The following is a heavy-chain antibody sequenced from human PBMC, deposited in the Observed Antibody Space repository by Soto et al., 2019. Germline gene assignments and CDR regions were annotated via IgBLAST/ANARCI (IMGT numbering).Heavy chain of an antibody. CDR3: ARNTGLAPTFCGY. CDR1: GDSIRGGGHY. Sequence: QGQLQESGPGLVKPSQTLSLTCSVSGDSIRGGGHYWNWIRQFPGKGLGWIGYVYHSGSTHYNPSLRGRLNISIDTSKNPFSLRLISVTAADTALYYCARNTGLAPTFCGYWGHGTQVTVSS. J-gene: IGHJ4*03. CDR2: VYHSGST. D-gene: IGHD2-21*01. V-gene: IGHV4-31*03.